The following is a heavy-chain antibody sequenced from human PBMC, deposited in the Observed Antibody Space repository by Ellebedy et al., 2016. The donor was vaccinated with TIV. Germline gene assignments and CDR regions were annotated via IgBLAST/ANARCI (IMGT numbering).Heavy chain of an antibody. CDR2: ISSSNHYI. CDR3: SRATQ. J-gene: IGHJ6*02. Sequence: PGGSLRLSCAASGFTFSSYNMNWVRQAPGKGLEWVSSISSSNHYIYYADSVKGRFTISRDNAKNTVYLQMNSLTAEDTAVYYCSRATQWGQGTTVTVTS. CDR1: GFTFSSYN. V-gene: IGHV3-21*01.